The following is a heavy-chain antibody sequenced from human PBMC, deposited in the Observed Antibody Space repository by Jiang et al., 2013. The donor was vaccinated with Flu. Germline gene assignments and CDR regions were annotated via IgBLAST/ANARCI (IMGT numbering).Heavy chain of an antibody. V-gene: IGHV4-59*08. CDR2: IRKPGGP. CDR1: NGSISDHF. CDR3: VRHQYTSSWFSSGGYYGIDV. D-gene: IGHD3-10*01. Sequence: SGPGLVKPSETLSLSCTISNGSISDHFWSWIRQSPEKGLEWMGYIRKPGGPKYNPSLESRVTMSLETSGKEISLRLTSVTAADTAVYFCVRHQYTSSWFSSGGYYGIDVWGEGTRVTVSS. J-gene: IGHJ6*04.